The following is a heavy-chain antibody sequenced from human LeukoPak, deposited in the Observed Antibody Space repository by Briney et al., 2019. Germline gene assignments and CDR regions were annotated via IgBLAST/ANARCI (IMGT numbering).Heavy chain of an antibody. J-gene: IGHJ6*04. V-gene: IGHV3-48*03. CDR2: ISSSGSTI. CDR3: AELGITMIGGV. Sequence: GVSLRLSCAASGFTFSSYEMNWVRQAPGKGLEWVSYISSSGSTIYYADSVKGRFTISSDNAKNTLYLQMNSLRAEDTAVYYYAELGITMIGGVWGKGTTVTISS. CDR1: GFTFSSYE. D-gene: IGHD3-10*02.